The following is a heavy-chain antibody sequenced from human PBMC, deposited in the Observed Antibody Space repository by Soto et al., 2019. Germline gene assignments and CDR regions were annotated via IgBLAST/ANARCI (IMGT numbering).Heavy chain of an antibody. J-gene: IGHJ4*02. CDR3: ANAGAAVAATPFDY. Sequence: GGSLRLSWGASGFTFRSYGMHWVRQAPGKGLEWVAVISYDGSNKYYADSVKGRFTISRDNSKNTLYLQMNSLRAEDTAVYYCANAGAAVAATPFDYWGQGNLVTVSS. CDR2: ISYDGSNK. CDR1: GFTFRSYG. D-gene: IGHD2-15*01. V-gene: IGHV3-30*18.